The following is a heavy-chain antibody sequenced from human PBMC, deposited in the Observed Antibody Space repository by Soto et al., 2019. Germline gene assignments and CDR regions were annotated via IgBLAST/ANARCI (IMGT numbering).Heavy chain of an antibody. D-gene: IGHD5-18*01. V-gene: IGHV1-69*01. CDR3: ARQNRDTPIVSLYV. CDR1: RGTFNRYA. Sequence: QVQLVQSGAEVKKPGSSVKVSCLASRGTFNRYAINWVRQAPGHGLAWLGALVPQFGTPNYAQKFQDRVTIVADESTNTTSMKLRGLTADDMAVYYFARQNRDTPIVSLYVWGQGTLVTGSS. J-gene: IGHJ4*02. CDR2: LVPQFGTP.